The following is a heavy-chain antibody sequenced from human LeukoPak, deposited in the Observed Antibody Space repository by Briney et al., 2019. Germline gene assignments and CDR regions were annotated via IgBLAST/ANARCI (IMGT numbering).Heavy chain of an antibody. J-gene: IGHJ5*02. CDR1: GYTFTEMS. V-gene: IGHV1-24*01. CDR3: ADFGVFTNWFDP. Sequence: ASVKVSCKVSGYTFTEMSIHWVRQTPGKGLEWLGGIDPESGERVYAQNFRGRVTMSEDTSTDTAYMEVSSLRSEDTAIYYCADFGVFTNWFDPWGQGTLVTVSS. D-gene: IGHD3-3*01. CDR2: IDPESGER.